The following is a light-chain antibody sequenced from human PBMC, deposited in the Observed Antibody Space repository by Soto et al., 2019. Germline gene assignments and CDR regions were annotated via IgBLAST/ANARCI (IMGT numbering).Light chain of an antibody. CDR2: DAS. CDR3: QQRRNWPLT. Sequence: EIVLTQSPATLSLSPGERATLSCRASQSVSSYLAWYQQKPGQAPRLLIYDASNRATGIPARFSGSGSGTDFTLTISSLEAEDFAVYYCQQRRNWPLTVGGGTKVEIK. CDR1: QSVSSY. J-gene: IGKJ4*01. V-gene: IGKV3-11*01.